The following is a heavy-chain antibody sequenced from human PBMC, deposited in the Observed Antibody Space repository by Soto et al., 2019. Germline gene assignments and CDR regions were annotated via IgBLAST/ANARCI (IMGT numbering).Heavy chain of an antibody. CDR2: INPNSGGT. J-gene: IGHJ5*02. CDR3: ARERGIAVTGPPNWLDP. Sequence: QVQLVQSGAEVKKPGASVKVSCKASGYTFTGYYMHWVRQAPGQGLEWMGCINPNSGGTNYAQRFQGRVTMTWDTSISTAYMEVSRLRSDDTAVYYCARERGIAVTGPPNWLDPRGQGTLVTVSS. D-gene: IGHD6-19*01. V-gene: IGHV1-2*02. CDR1: GYTFTGYY.